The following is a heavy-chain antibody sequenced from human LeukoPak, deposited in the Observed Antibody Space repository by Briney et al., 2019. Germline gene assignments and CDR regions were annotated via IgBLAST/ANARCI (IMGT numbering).Heavy chain of an antibody. CDR1: GDSVSGYY. CDR3: ATRADYGGI. V-gene: IGHV4-59*02. Sequence: PSETLSLTCIVSGDSVSGYYWNWIRQPPGKGLEWIGYVYYSGSTNYNPSLKSRVTISVDTSKNQFSLKLSSVTAADTAVYYCATRADYGGIWSQGTMVTVSS. D-gene: IGHD4-23*01. J-gene: IGHJ3*02. CDR2: VYYSGST.